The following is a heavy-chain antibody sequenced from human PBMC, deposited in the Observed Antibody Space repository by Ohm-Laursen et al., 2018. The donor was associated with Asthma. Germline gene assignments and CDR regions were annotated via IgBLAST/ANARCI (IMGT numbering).Heavy chain of an antibody. J-gene: IGHJ3*02. V-gene: IGHV4-39*01. D-gene: IGHD2-2*01. Sequence: SETLSLTCAVSGGSISSSSYYWGWIRQPPGKGLEWIGSIYYSGSTYYNPSLKSRVTISVDTSKNQFSLKLSSVTAADTAVYYCARHFIVVVPAATIGAFDIWGQGTMVTVSS. CDR1: GGSISSSSYY. CDR2: IYYSGST. CDR3: ARHFIVVVPAATIGAFDI.